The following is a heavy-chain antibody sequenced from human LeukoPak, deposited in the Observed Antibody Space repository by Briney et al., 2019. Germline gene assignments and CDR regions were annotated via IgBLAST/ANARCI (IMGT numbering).Heavy chain of an antibody. CDR3: ARGPYLDC. CDR2: IYYSGST. J-gene: IGHJ4*02. Sequence: SETLSLTCTVSGGSVSSSSYYWSWIRQPPGKGLAWIGYIYYSGSTNYNPSLKSRVTISVDTSNDRFSLKLSSVPAADTAVYYCARGPYLDCWGQGTLVTVSS. V-gene: IGHV4-61*01. CDR1: GGSVSSSSYY.